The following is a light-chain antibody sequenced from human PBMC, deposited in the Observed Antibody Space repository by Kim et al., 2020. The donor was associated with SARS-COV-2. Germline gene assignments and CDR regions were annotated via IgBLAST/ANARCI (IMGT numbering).Light chain of an antibody. Sequence: AFGQTVRNTCQGDSRRIYYASWYQQKPGQAPVLVIYGKNNRPSGIPDRFSGSSSGNTASLTITGAQAEDEADYYCNSRDSSGNHVLFGGGTQLTVL. J-gene: IGLJ2*01. CDR3: NSRDSSGNHVL. CDR2: GKN. V-gene: IGLV3-19*01. CDR1: SRRIYY.